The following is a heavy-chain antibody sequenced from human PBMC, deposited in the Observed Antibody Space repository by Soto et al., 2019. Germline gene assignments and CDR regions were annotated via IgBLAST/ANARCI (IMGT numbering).Heavy chain of an antibody. CDR2: ISGSGGST. J-gene: IGHJ5*02. D-gene: IGHD6-19*01. CDR3: AKDYSSGWSNWFDP. V-gene: IGHV3-23*01. Sequence: PGGSLRLSCAASGFTFSSYAMSWVRQAPGKGLEWVSAISGSGGSTYYADSVKGRITISRDNSKNTLYLQMNSLRAEDTAVYYCAKDYSSGWSNWFDPWGQGTLVTVSS. CDR1: GFTFSSYA.